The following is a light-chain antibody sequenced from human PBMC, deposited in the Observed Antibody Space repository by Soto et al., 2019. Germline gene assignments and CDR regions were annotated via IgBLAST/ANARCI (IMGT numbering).Light chain of an antibody. CDR3: QQYGRPPRT. J-gene: IGKJ1*01. CDR2: GAS. Sequence: EIVLTQSPGTLSLFPGERATFSCRASQSVSSTYLDLYQQQPGQAPRLLIDGASSRATGLPDMFSGSGCGKDSTPTISRLDPEYAADYYWQQYGRPPRTFGQGTKVEI. V-gene: IGKV3-20*01. CDR1: QSVSSTY.